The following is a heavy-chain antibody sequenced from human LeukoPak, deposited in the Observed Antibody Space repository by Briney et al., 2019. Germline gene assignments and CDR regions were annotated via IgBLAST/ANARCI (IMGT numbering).Heavy chain of an antibody. CDR1: GGSISSYY. CDR2: IYYSGST. CDR3: ARGKAGYGSAFDI. J-gene: IGHJ3*02. D-gene: IGHD3-10*01. V-gene: IGHV4-59*01. Sequence: SETLSLTCTVSGGSISSYYWSWIRQPPGKGLEWIGYIYYSGSTNYNPSLKSRVTISVDTSKNQFSLKLSSVTAADTAVYYCARGKAGYGSAFDIWGQGTMVTVSS.